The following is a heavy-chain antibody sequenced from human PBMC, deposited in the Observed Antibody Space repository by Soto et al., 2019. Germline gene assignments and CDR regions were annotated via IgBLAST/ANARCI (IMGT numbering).Heavy chain of an antibody. CDR3: ARAAVSFDAFDL. J-gene: IGHJ3*01. D-gene: IGHD2-8*01. V-gene: IGHV6-1*01. Sequence: QIQLQQSGPGLVKPSQTLSLTCVISGDSVSTNSATWNWIRQSPSRGLEWLVRTYLRSKWYNAYAVSVKSRIAIRPDTSKNLFSLQLISVTPEDPAVYFCARAAVSFDAFDLWGQGTVVNVSS. CDR1: GDSVSTNSAT. CDR2: TYLRSKWYN.